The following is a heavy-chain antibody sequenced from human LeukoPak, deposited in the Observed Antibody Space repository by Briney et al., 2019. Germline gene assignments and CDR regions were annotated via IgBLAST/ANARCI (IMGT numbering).Heavy chain of an antibody. J-gene: IGHJ4*02. V-gene: IGHV3-48*04. CDR1: GVTFSSDN. CDR3: AKALGYDSSGGSDY. Sequence: GGSLRLSCAASGVTFSSDNLNWVRQAPGEGVEWVSYISRSSGTIYYADSVKGRFPISRDNAKTSLYLQMNSLRAEDTAVYYCAKALGYDSSGGSDYWGQGTLVTVSS. CDR2: ISRSSGTI. D-gene: IGHD3-22*01.